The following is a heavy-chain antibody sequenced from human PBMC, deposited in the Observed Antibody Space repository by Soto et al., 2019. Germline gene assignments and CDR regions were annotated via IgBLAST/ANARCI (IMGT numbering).Heavy chain of an antibody. CDR3: AKDLGYDGSGIEI. J-gene: IGHJ4*02. D-gene: IGHD3-10*01. V-gene: IGHV3-23*01. CDR2: TSGSGDTT. Sequence: EVQLLESGGGLVQPGGSLRLSCTVSGFTFRNYGMSWVRQAPGKGLEWVSATSGSGDTTYYADSVKGRFSISRDNSKNTLYVQMNSLRADDKAVYYCAKDLGYDGSGIEIWGQGTLVTVSP. CDR1: GFTFRNYG.